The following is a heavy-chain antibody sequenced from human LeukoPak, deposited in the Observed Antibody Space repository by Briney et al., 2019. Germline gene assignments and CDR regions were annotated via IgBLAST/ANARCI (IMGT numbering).Heavy chain of an antibody. CDR2: ISSSSSYI. Sequence: GGSLRLSCAASGFTFSSYSMNWVRQAPGKGLEWVLSISSSSSYIYYADSVKGRITISRDNAKNSLYLQMNSLRAEDTAVYYCARLVGGSEGYWGQRTLVTVSS. D-gene: IGHD4-23*01. CDR3: ARLVGGSEGY. V-gene: IGHV3-21*01. J-gene: IGHJ4*02. CDR1: GFTFSSYS.